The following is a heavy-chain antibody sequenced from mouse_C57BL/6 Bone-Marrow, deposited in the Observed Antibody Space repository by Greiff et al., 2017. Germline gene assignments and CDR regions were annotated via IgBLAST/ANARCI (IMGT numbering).Heavy chain of an antibody. D-gene: IGHD2-3*01. CDR2: IDPNSGGT. CDR1: GYTFTSYW. J-gene: IGHJ2*01. CDR3: ARARGLLPYYFGY. V-gene: IGHV1-72*01. Sequence: VQLQQPGAELVKPGASVKLSCKASGYTFTSYWMHWVKQRPGRGLEWIGRIDPNSGGTKYNEKFKSKATLTVDKPSSTAYMQLSSLTAEDSAVYDCARARGLLPYYFGYWGQGTTLTGAS.